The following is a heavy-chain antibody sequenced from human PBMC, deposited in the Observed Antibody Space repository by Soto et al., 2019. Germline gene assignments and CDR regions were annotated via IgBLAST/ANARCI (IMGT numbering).Heavy chain of an antibody. CDR3: ARAMYSSSWVRWFDP. CDR1: GGSFSGYY. J-gene: IGHJ5*02. V-gene: IGHV4-34*01. D-gene: IGHD6-13*01. CDR2: INHSGST. Sequence: SETLSLTCAVYGGSFSGYYWSWIRQPPGKGLEWMGEINHSGSTNYNPSLKRRVTISVDTSKNQFSLKLSSVTAADTAVYYCARAMYSSSWVRWFDPWGQGTLVTVSS.